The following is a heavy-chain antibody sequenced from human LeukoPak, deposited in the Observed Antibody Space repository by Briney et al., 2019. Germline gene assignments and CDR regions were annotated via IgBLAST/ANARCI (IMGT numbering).Heavy chain of an antibody. V-gene: IGHV1-2*04. CDR3: AREVAGIAVIDHNWLDL. CDR2: INPNSGGA. Sequence: ASVKVSCKASGYTFTGYYMHWVRQAPGQGLEWMGWINPNSGGANYAQKFQGWVTMTRDTSISTAYMELSRLRSDDTAVYYCAREVAGIAVIDHNWLDLCCQGTLVTVSS. J-gene: IGHJ5*02. D-gene: IGHD6-19*01. CDR1: GYTFTGYY.